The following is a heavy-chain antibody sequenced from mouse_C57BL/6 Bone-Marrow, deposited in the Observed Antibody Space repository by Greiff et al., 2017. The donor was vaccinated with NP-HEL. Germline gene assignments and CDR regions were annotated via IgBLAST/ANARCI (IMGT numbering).Heavy chain of an antibody. D-gene: IGHD2-3*01. CDR3: ARSGLLRGFAY. Sequence: EVQLQQSGPELVKPGASVKISCKASGYTFTDYYMNWVKQSHGKSLEWIGDINPNNGGTSYNQKFKGKATLTVDKSSSTAYMELRSLTSEDSAVYYCARSGLLRGFAYRGPGILVTV. V-gene: IGHV1-26*01. CDR2: INPNNGGT. J-gene: IGHJ3*01. CDR1: GYTFTDYY.